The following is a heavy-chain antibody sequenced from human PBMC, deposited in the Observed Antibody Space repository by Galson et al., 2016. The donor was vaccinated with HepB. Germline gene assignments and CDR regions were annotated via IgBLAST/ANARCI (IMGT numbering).Heavy chain of an antibody. D-gene: IGHD3-16*01. V-gene: IGHV3-23*01. CDR1: GFTFSRYA. J-gene: IGHJ4*02. CDR2: ISGSGSSI. CDR3: TRRTRGSPDY. Sequence: SLRLSCAVSGFTFSRYAMNWVRRAPGTGLEWVSGISGSGSSIFYAVSVKGRFIISRDNSKNTVYLQMNSLRVEDTAVYYCTRRTRGSPDYWGQGTLVTVSS.